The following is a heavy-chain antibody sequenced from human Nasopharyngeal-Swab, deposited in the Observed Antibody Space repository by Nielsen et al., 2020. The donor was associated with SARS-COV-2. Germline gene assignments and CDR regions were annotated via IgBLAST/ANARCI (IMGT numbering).Heavy chain of an antibody. V-gene: IGHV1-24*01. CDR2: VVPEDGEP. Sequence: ASVKVSCKVSGYTLTVLPIHWVRQAPGKGLEWMGTVVPEDGEPIYAQNFQGRVTMTEDTSTYTAYLELSSPRSEDTAVYYCASEGSGVFGVVIYAFDIWGPGTLVTVSS. J-gene: IGHJ3*02. CDR3: ASEGSGVFGVVIYAFDI. D-gene: IGHD3-3*01. CDR1: GYTLTVLP.